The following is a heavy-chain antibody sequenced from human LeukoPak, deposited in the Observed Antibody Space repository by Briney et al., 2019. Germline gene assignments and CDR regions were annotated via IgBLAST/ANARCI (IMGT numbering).Heavy chain of an antibody. D-gene: IGHD6-19*01. CDR1: GYTFTGYY. Sequence: ASVKVSCKASGYTFTGYYIHWVRQAPGQKLEWMGWINPNSGGTKYAQKFQDRVTMTRDTSINTAHMELSGLRSDDTAVYYCARGRSAGWHNWFAPWGQGTLVIVSS. CDR3: ARGRSAGWHNWFAP. V-gene: IGHV1-2*02. J-gene: IGHJ5*02. CDR2: INPNSGGT.